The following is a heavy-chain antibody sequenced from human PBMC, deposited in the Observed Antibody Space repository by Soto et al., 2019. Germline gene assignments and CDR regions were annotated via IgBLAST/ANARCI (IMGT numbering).Heavy chain of an antibody. V-gene: IGHV3-21*01. CDR3: ARDSPEGYGSGNLEKYYYYYYYMDV. D-gene: IGHD3-10*01. CDR2: ISSSSSYI. J-gene: IGHJ6*03. Sequence: EVQLVESGGGLVKPGGSLRLSCAASGFTFSSYSMNWVRQAPGKGLEWVSSISSSSSYIYYADSVKGRFTISRDNAKNSLCLQMNSLRAEDTAVYYCARDSPEGYGSGNLEKYYYYYYYMDVWGKGTTVTVSS. CDR1: GFTFSSYS.